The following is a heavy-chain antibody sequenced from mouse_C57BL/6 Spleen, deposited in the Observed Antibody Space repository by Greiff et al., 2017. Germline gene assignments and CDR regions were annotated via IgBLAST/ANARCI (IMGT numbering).Heavy chain of an antibody. CDR3: ARGYYDYEYFDY. J-gene: IGHJ2*01. CDR2: IHPNSGST. Sequence: QVQLQQPGAELVKPGASVKLSCKASGYTFTSYWMHWVKQRPGQGLEWIGMIHPNSGSTNYNEKFKSKATLTVDKSSSTAYMQLSSLTSEDSAVYYCARGYYDYEYFDYWGQGTTLTVSS. D-gene: IGHD2-4*01. V-gene: IGHV1-64*01. CDR1: GYTFTSYW.